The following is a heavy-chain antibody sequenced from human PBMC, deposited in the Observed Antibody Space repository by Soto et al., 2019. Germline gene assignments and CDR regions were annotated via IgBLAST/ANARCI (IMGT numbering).Heavy chain of an antibody. D-gene: IGHD4-4*01. Sequence: GASVKVSCKVSGYTLTELSMHWVRQAPGKWLEWMGGFDPEDGETIYAQKFQGRVTMTEDTSTDTAYMELSSLRSEDTAVYYCATDPDQYSKSDYWGQGTLVTVSS. V-gene: IGHV1-24*01. CDR1: GYTLTELS. CDR3: ATDPDQYSKSDY. J-gene: IGHJ4*02. CDR2: FDPEDGET.